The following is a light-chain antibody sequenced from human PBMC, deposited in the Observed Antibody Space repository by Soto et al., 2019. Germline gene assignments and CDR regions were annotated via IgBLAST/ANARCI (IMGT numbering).Light chain of an antibody. V-gene: IGKV4-1*01. CDR2: WAS. CDR1: QTILYSSNNKSY. Sequence: DIVMTQSPDSLAVSLGEGASINCKSSQTILYSSNNKSYLGWYQQSPGQPPKLLIYWASTRESGVPDRFSGSGSGTDFTLTISSLQAEDVAVYYGQQYYTTPRTFGQGTKVEIK. CDR3: QQYYTTPRT. J-gene: IGKJ1*01.